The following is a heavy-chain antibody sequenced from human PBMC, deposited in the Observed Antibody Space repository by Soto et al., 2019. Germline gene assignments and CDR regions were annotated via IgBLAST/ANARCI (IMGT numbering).Heavy chain of an antibody. Sequence: EVQLVESGGGLVQPGESLRLSCAASGFTFSSYWMHWVRQAPGKGLVWVSRINSDGSRTNYADSVKGRFTVSRDNAKNTKYLQMNSLRAEDTAVYYCARVLTGSWNWFDPWGQGTLVTVSS. CDR3: ARVLTGSWNWFDP. D-gene: IGHD6-13*01. CDR2: INSDGSRT. V-gene: IGHV3-74*01. CDR1: GFTFSSYW. J-gene: IGHJ5*02.